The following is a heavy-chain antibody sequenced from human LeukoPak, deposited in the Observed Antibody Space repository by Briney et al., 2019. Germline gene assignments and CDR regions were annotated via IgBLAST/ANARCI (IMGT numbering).Heavy chain of an antibody. Sequence: GGSLRLSCAASGFTFSSYAMHWVRQAPGKGLEWVAVISYDGSNKYYADSVKGRFTISRDNSKNTLYLQMNSLRAEDTAVYYWARDLSWYFDYWGQGTLVTVSS. CDR2: ISYDGSNK. CDR3: ARDLSWYFDY. V-gene: IGHV3-30-3*01. D-gene: IGHD3-16*02. CDR1: GFTFSSYA. J-gene: IGHJ4*02.